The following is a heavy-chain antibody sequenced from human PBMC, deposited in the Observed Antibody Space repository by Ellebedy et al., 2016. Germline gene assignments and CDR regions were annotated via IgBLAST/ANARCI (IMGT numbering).Heavy chain of an antibody. Sequence: GGSLRLSXKGSGYSFTSYWIGWVRQMPGKGLEWMGIIYPGDSDTRYSPSFQGQVTISADKSISTAYLQWSSLKASDTAMYYCARHGDTAVRYWGQGTLVTVSS. D-gene: IGHD5-18*01. CDR3: ARHGDTAVRY. CDR1: GYSFTSYW. V-gene: IGHV5-51*01. CDR2: IYPGDSDT. J-gene: IGHJ4*02.